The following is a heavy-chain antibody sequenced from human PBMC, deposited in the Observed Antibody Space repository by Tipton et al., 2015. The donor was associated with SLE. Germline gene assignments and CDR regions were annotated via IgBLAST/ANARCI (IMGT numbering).Heavy chain of an antibody. Sequence: TLSLTCTVSGDSIGSGGYYWSWIRQPAGKGLEWIGRFYTSGSTKYNPSLKSRVTISEDTSKNQFSLKLSSVTAADTAVYYCAMAARPYYYMDVWGKGTTVTVSS. CDR1: GDSIGSGGYY. CDR3: AMAARPYYYMDV. J-gene: IGHJ6*03. V-gene: IGHV4-61*02. D-gene: IGHD6-6*01. CDR2: FYTSGST.